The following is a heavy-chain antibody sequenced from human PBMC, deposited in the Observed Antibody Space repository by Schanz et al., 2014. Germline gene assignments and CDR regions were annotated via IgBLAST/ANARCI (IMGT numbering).Heavy chain of an antibody. Sequence: QVQLVQSGPEVKKPGSSVKVSCKASGYTFTSYSIHWVRQAPGQGLEWLGWMNPNSGNPGFAQKFRGRVTMTRNTSMSTAYIELHILTSEDTAVYYCARGRTFDYWGQGTLATVSS. CDR1: GYTFTSYS. J-gene: IGHJ4*02. CDR3: ARGRTFDY. V-gene: IGHV1-8*02. CDR2: MNPNSGNP.